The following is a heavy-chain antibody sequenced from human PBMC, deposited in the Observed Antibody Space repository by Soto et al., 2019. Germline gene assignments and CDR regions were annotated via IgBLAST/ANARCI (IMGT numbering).Heavy chain of an antibody. J-gene: IGHJ5*02. CDR2: IYYSGST. CDR3: ARDTAGGWFDP. CDR1: GGSISSGDYY. V-gene: IGHV4-30-4*01. D-gene: IGHD2-8*02. Sequence: LSLTCTVSGGSISSGDYYWSWIRQPPGKGLEWIGYIYYSGSTYYNPSLKSRVTISVDTSKNQFSLKLSSVTAADTAVYYCARDTAGGWFDPWGQGTLVTVSS.